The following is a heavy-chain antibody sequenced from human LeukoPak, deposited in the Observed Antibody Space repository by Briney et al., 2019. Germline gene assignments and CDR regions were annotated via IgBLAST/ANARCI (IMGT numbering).Heavy chain of an antibody. V-gene: IGHV4-31*03. J-gene: IGHJ4*02. CDR3: ARLRRGNSYLDY. D-gene: IGHD6-6*01. CDR2: IYYSGST. CDR1: GGSISSGGYY. Sequence: PSETLSLTCSVSGGSISSGGYYWSWIRQHPGKGLEWIGYIYYSGSTDYNPSLKSRVTISVDTSKNQFSLKLSSVTAADTAVYYCARLRRGNSYLDYWGQGTLVTVSS.